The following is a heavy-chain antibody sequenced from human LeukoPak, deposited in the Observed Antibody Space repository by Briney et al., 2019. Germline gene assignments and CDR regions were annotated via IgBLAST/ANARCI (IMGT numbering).Heavy chain of an antibody. V-gene: IGHV3-21*01. J-gene: IGHJ4*02. CDR3: ARESLYCSSTSCYYVY. CDR2: ISSSSSYI. D-gene: IGHD2-2*01. Sequence: GGSLRLSCAASGFTFSSYSMNWVRQAPGKGLEWVSSISSSSSYIYYADSVKGRFTISRDNAKNSLYLQMNSLRAEDTAVYYCARESLYCSSTSCYYVYWGQGTLVTVSS. CDR1: GFTFSSYS.